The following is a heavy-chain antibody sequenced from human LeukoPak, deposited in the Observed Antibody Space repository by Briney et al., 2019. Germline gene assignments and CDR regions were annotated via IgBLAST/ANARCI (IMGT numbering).Heavy chain of an antibody. V-gene: IGHV4-39*01. D-gene: IGHD3/OR15-3a*01. CDR2: IYYGGNT. J-gene: IGHJ4*02. CDR1: GVSISSSNSY. Sequence: PSETLSLTCTVSGVSISSSNSYRGWIRQPPGKGLEWIGSIYYGGNTYYNASLKSQVSISIDTSKNQFSLRLTSVTAADTAVYYCARQTGSGLFILPGGQGTLVTVSS. CDR3: ARQTGSGLFILP.